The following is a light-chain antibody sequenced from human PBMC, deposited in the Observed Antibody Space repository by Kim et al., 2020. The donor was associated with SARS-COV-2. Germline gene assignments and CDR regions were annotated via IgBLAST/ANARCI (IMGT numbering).Light chain of an antibody. Sequence: SPGEKAPLTCRARQSVSSYLACYQQKPGQAPRRLIYDASNRATGIPARCSGSGSGTDFTLTISSLEPEDFAVYYCQQRSNWPPITFGQGTRLEIK. CDR1: QSVSSY. J-gene: IGKJ5*01. CDR3: QQRSNWPPIT. V-gene: IGKV3-11*01. CDR2: DAS.